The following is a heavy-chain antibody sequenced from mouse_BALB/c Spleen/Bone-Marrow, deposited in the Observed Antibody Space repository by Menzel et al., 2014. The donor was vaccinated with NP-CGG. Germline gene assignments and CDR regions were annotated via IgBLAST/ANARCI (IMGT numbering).Heavy chain of an antibody. CDR3: ARGIDYYARDY. CDR2: ILPGSGST. Sequence: VQLQQSGAELMKPGASVKISCKATGYTFSSYWIEWVKQRPGHGLEWIGEILPGSGSTNYNEKFKGKATFTADTSSNTAYRQLSSLTSEDSAVYYCARGIDYYARDYWGQETSVTVSS. J-gene: IGHJ4*01. V-gene: IGHV1-9*01. CDR1: GYTFSSYW.